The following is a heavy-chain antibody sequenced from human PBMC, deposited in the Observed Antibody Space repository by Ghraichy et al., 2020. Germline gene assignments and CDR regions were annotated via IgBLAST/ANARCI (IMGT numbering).Heavy chain of an antibody. CDR2: ISGGGGST. D-gene: IGHD1-7*01. J-gene: IGHJ2*01. CDR3: AKDTGTTIRDGYFDL. Sequence: GGSLRLSCAASGFTFSSYAMSWVRQAPGKGLEWVSAISGGGGSTYYTDSVRGRFTISRDNSKNTLYLQMNSLRAEDTAVYYCAKDTGTTIRDGYFDLWGRGTLVTVSS. CDR1: GFTFSSYA. V-gene: IGHV3-23*01.